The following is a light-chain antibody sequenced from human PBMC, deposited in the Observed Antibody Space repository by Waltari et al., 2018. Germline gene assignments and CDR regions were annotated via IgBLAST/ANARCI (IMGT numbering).Light chain of an antibody. CDR2: LVS. Sequence: DIVMTQSPLSLPVTPGETASISCRSSQSLLHSNGETYLFWYLQQQGQSPQLLIYLVSNRAPGVPDRFNGSGSDIDFTLKIRRVEAEDVGFYYCMQGIGLPFIFGGGNKVEIK. V-gene: IGKV2-40*01. CDR1: QSLLHSNGETY. CDR3: MQGIGLPFI. J-gene: IGKJ4*01.